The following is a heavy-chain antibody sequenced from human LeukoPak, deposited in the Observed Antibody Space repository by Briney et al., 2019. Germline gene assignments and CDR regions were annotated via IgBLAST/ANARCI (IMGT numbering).Heavy chain of an antibody. Sequence: PSETLSLTCTVSGGSISSYYWSWIRQPPGKGLEWIGYIYYSGSTNYNPSLKSRVTISVDTSKNQFSLKLSSVTAADTAVYYCARDSNAFDIRGQGTMVTVSS. J-gene: IGHJ3*02. V-gene: IGHV4-59*01. CDR2: IYYSGST. CDR3: ARDSNAFDI. CDR1: GGSISSYY.